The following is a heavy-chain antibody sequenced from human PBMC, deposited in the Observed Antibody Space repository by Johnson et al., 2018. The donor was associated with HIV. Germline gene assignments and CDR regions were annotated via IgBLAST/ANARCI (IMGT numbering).Heavy chain of an antibody. CDR1: GFTFSSYW. V-gene: IGHV3-7*01. CDR3: ARDWGAFDI. Sequence: VQLVESGGGLVQPGGSLRLSCAASGFTFSSYWMSWVRQAPGKGLEWVANIKQDGSEKYYVDSVKGGFTISRDNSKNTLYLQMNSLRAEDTAVYYCARDWGAFDIWGQGTMVTVSS. CDR2: IKQDGSEK. J-gene: IGHJ3*02. D-gene: IGHD3-16*01.